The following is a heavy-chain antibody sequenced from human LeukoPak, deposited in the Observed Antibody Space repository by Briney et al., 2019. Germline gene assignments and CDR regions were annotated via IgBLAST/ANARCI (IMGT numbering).Heavy chain of an antibody. CDR1: GFTFSSFG. D-gene: IGHD5-24*01. J-gene: IGHJ4*02. CDR3: ARDVDAYNY. CDR2: ISGSGGST. V-gene: IGHV3-23*01. Sequence: GGTLRLSCAASGFTFSSFGMSWVRQAPGKGLEWVSAISGSGGSTYYADSVKGRFTISRDNSKDTLYLQMNSLRADDTAVYYCARDVDAYNYWGQGTLVTVSS.